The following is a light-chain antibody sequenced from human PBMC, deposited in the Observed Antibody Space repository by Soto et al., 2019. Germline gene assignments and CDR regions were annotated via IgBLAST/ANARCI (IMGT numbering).Light chain of an antibody. V-gene: IGKV1-9*01. CDR3: XXXXXYPYT. CDR2: AAS. CDR1: QGISSY. Sequence: DIQLTQSPSFLSASVGDRVTITCRASQGISSYLAWYQQKPGKAPKFLIYAASTLQSGVPSRFSGSGSGTEFTLTISSLQPXXXXXXXXXXXXXYPYTFGQGTKLEIK. J-gene: IGKJ2*01.